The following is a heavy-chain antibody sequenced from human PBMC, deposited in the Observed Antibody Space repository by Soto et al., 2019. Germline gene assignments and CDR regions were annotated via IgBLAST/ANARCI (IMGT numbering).Heavy chain of an antibody. Sequence: QVHLVQSGVEVKTPGASVKVSCQASGYTFFTYDISWVRQAPGQGLERMGWISTYSGDTKYAQKFQGRVTMTTDTSTTTADLELRSLRSDDTAVYYCARHHGPTTSENWFDPWGQGTLVTVSS. V-gene: IGHV1-18*01. D-gene: IGHD5-12*01. J-gene: IGHJ5*02. CDR3: ARHHGPTTSENWFDP. CDR1: GYTFFTYD. CDR2: ISTYSGDT.